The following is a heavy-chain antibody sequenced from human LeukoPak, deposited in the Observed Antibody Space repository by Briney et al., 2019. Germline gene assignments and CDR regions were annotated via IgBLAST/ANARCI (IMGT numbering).Heavy chain of an antibody. CDR1: GGSISSYY. J-gene: IGHJ6*03. CDR2: IYGSGGT. V-gene: IGHV4-4*07. Sequence: SETLCLTCTVSGGSISSYYWSWIRQPAGKGLEWVGGIYGSGGTNYNSALKSRVNMSADTSKHQFSLKLSCVTAADTAVYYGAREGITIFGVVIPYYMDVWGKGTTVTVSS. CDR3: AREGITIFGVVIPYYMDV. D-gene: IGHD3-3*01.